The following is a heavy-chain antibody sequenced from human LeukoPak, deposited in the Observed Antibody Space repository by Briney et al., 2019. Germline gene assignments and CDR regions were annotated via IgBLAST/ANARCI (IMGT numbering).Heavy chain of an antibody. D-gene: IGHD2-2*01. CDR2: IYYSGST. CDR1: GGSISSYY. Sequence: SENLSLTCTVSGGSISSYYWSWIRQPPGKGLEWIGYIYYSGSTNYDPSLKSRVTISVDTSKNQFSLKLSSVTAADTAVYYCARYRESTSCYDYWGQGTLVTVSS. V-gene: IGHV4-59*01. CDR3: ARYRESTSCYDY. J-gene: IGHJ4*02.